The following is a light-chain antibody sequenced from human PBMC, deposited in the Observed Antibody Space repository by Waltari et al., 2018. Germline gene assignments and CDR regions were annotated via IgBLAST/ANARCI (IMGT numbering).Light chain of an antibody. Sequence: QSVLTQPPSASGAPGQRVTISCTGRSSNIGAGYDVPWDQHLQGTAPRLLIYVNNNRPSWVPDRFSGSKSATSASLAITGLQAEDEADYYCQSYDGSLGGVFGGGTKVTFL. CDR1: SSNIGAGYD. V-gene: IGLV1-40*01. CDR3: QSYDGSLGGV. CDR2: VNN. J-gene: IGLJ3*02.